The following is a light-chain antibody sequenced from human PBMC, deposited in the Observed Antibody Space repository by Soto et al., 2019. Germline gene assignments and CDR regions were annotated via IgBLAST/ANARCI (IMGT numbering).Light chain of an antibody. V-gene: IGKV3-20*01. J-gene: IGKJ4*01. CDR2: GSS. CDR1: QRISANY. Sequence: VVLTQSPGTLSLSPGERATLSCRATQRISANYIAWYQVKPGQAPRLLIHGSSSRATGIPDRFSGTGSGAEFTLTIARVEPEDFAVYYCQLRSFTFGGGTKVEIK. CDR3: QLRSFT.